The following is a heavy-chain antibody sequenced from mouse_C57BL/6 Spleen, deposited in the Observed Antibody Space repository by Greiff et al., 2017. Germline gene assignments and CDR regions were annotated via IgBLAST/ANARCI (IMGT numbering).Heavy chain of an antibody. CDR2: INPNNGGT. V-gene: IGHV1-26*01. CDR1: GYTFTDYY. CDR3: ARCYLSTLVTDRGY. D-gene: IGHD2-2*01. J-gene: IGHJ2*01. Sequence: VQLKQSGPELVKPGASVKISCKASGYTFTDYYMHWVQQSPGKSLEWIGDINPNNGGTSYNQKFKGKATLTVDKSSSTAYMDLRSLTSEDSAVYYCARCYLSTLVTDRGYWGPGNALTVS.